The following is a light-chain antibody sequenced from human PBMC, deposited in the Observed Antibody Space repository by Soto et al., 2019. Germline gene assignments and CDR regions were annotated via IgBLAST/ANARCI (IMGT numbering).Light chain of an antibody. CDR2: GTS. CDR1: QSFTNSF. V-gene: IGKV3-20*01. J-gene: IGKJ1*01. CDR3: QQYGDSPT. Sequence: EIVLTQSPDTLSLSPGETAALSCRASQSFTNSFLAWYQQRTGQPPRLLVYGTSNRAVGIPDRFSGSGSGTDFTLTISGLEPEDFAVSYCQQYGDSPTFGPGTKVEVK.